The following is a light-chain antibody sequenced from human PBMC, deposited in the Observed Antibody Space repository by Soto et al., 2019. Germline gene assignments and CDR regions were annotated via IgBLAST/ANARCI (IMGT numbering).Light chain of an antibody. J-gene: IGKJ2*01. CDR2: AAS. CDR3: HKYGSSPHT. V-gene: IGKV3-20*01. Sequence: EIVLTQSPGALSLSPGDRATLSCRASQSVNTRYLAWYQQRPGQAPRLLIYAASSRATGIPDRFSGSGSGTDFTLTIDRLEPEDSGMFYCHKYGSSPHTFGQGTKLEIK. CDR1: QSVNTRY.